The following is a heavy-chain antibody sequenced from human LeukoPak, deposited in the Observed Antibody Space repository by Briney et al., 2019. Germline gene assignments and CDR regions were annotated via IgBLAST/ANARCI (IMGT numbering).Heavy chain of an antibody. J-gene: IGHJ4*02. CDR3: ARVTVTYYYGSGNFDY. D-gene: IGHD3-10*01. Sequence: GGSLRLSCEASGFTFSSYGMHWVRQAPGKGLEWVAVISYDGSNKYYADSVKGRFTISRDNSKNTLYLQMNSLRAEDTAVYYCARVTVTYYYGSGNFDYWGQGTLVTVSS. CDR1: GFTFSSYG. V-gene: IGHV3-30*19. CDR2: ISYDGSNK.